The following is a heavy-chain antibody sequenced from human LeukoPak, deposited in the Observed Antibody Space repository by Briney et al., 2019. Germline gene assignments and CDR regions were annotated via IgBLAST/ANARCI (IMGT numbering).Heavy chain of an antibody. CDR3: AKDRDGDSDY. J-gene: IGHJ4*02. V-gene: IGHV3-33*06. Sequence: GGSLRLSCAASGFTFSSYGMHWVRQAPGKGLEWVAVIWYDGSNKYYADSVKGRFTISRDNSKNTLYLQMNSLGAEDTAVYYCAKDRDGDSDYWGQGTLVTVSS. CDR2: IWYDGSNK. D-gene: IGHD4-17*01. CDR1: GFTFSSYG.